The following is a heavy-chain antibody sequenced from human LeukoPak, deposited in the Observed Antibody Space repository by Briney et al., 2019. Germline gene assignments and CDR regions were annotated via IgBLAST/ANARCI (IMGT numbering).Heavy chain of an antibody. D-gene: IGHD1/OR15-1a*01. CDR3: SKRARGSFNNFDN. CDR1: GFTFSSSA. J-gene: IGHJ4*02. V-gene: IGHV3-23*01. CDR2: IGGSGGST. Sequence: PGGSLRLSCVASGFTFSSSAMSWVRQAPGKGLEWVSAIGGSGGSTYYADSVKGRVTISRDNSKNTLYLQMNSLRDEDTALYYCSKRARGSFNNFDNWGQGALVTVPS.